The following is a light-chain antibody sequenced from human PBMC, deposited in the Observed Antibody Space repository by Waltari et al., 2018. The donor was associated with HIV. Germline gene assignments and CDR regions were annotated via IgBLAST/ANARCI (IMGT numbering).Light chain of an antibody. Sequence: QSALTQPPSASGSLGQSVTISCTRSSSDVGRYDYVSWYQQHPGKAPKLLIFEVNKRPSGVPDRFSGSKSGNTASLTVSGLQAEDEAEYSCSSYAGINPVIFGGGTTLTVL. CDR3: SSYAGINPVI. V-gene: IGLV2-8*01. CDR1: SSDVGRYDY. J-gene: IGLJ2*01. CDR2: EVN.